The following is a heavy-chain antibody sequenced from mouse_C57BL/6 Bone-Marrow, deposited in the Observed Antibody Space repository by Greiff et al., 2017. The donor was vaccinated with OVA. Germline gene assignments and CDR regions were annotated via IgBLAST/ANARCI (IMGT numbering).Heavy chain of an antibody. D-gene: IGHD1-2*01. J-gene: IGHJ4*01. CDR1: GYTFTSYD. V-gene: IGHV1-85*01. CDR3: ARQVTTARSYAMDY. Sequence: QVQLKESGPELVKPGASVKLSCKASGYTFTSYDINWVKQRPGQGLEWIGWIYPRDGSTKYNEKFKGKATLTVDTSSSTAYMELHSLTSEDSAVYFCARQVTTARSYAMDYWGQGTSVTVSS. CDR2: IYPRDGST.